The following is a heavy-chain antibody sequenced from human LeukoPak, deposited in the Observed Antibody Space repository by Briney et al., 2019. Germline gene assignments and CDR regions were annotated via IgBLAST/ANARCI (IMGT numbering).Heavy chain of an antibody. V-gene: IGHV1-69*13. CDR2: IIPIFGTA. D-gene: IGHD3-10*01. CDR1: GYTFTSYD. J-gene: IGHJ4*02. CDR3: ARRYYGSGSYYSFDY. Sequence: ASVKVSCKASGYTFTSYDINWVRQAPGQGLEWMGGIIPIFGTANYAQKFQGRVTITADESTSTAYMELSSLRSEDTAVYYCARRYYGSGSYYSFDYWGQGTLVTVSS.